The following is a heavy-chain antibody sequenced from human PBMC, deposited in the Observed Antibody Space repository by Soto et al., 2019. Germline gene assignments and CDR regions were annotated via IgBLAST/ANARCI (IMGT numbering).Heavy chain of an antibody. CDR3: AKGTTAVYCFDF. CDR1: GFTFSSYA. V-gene: IGHV3-23*01. Sequence: DVQLLESGGGLVQPGGSLRLSCAASGFTFSSYAMSWARQAPGKGLEWVSAISATGGSAFYADSVKGRFTISRDNSKNTVFLQIDSLVTEDTAVYYCAKGTTAVYCFDFWGQGTLVTVSS. D-gene: IGHD2-15*01. CDR2: ISATGGSA. J-gene: IGHJ4*02.